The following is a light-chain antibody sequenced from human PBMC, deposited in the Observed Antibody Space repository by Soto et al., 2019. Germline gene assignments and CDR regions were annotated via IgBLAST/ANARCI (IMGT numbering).Light chain of an antibody. CDR1: ASISNY. J-gene: IGKJ1*01. CDR2: AAS. CDR3: QQSYITPWT. Sequence: RMTQSQPALSAYMGDRVTISFRASASISNYLNWYQQTPGKAPNLLIYAASSLQSGVPSRFSGSGSGTDFTLTISSLQPEDFATYYCQQSYITPWTFGQGTKV. V-gene: IGKV1-39*01.